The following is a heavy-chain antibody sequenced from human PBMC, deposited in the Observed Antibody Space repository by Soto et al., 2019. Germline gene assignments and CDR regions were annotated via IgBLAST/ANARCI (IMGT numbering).Heavy chain of an antibody. D-gene: IGHD4-17*01. Sequence: SETLSLTCNVSGGSITSSSYYWGWIRHPPGKGLEWIGGIYYSGRTYYNPSLKSRVTMSVDTSKNQFSLTLNSVTAADAAGYYCARQRTTVVTHAFCYHWGQGPLVTVST. CDR2: IYYSGRT. J-gene: IGHJ5*02. V-gene: IGHV4-39*01. CDR1: GGSITSSSYY. CDR3: ARQRTTVVTHAFCYH.